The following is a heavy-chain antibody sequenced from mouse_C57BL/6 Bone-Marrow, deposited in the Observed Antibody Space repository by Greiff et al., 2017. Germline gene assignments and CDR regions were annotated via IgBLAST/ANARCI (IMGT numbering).Heavy chain of an antibody. CDR1: GYTFTSYW. V-gene: IGHV1-55*01. J-gene: IGHJ1*03. CDR2: IYPGSGST. D-gene: IGHD1-1*01. CDR3: ARSITTVVATRDWYFDV. Sequence: QVHVKQPGAELVKPGASVEMSCKASGYTFTSYWITWVKQRPGPGLEWIGDIYPGSGSTNYNEKFKSKATLTVDTSSSTAYMQLSSLTSEDSAVYYCARSITTVVATRDWYFDVWGTGTTVTVSS.